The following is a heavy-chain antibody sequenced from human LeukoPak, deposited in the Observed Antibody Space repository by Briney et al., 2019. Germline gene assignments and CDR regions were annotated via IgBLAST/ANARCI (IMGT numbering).Heavy chain of an antibody. CDR2: IYYSGST. D-gene: IGHD4-23*01. J-gene: IGHJ4*02. CDR1: GGSISSSSYY. CDR3: ARDLHGGAPYFDY. V-gene: IGHV4-39*07. Sequence: SETLSLTCTVSGGSISSSSYYWGWIRQPPGKGLEWIGSIYYSGSTYYNPSLKSRVTISVDTSKNQFSLKLSSVTAADTAVYYCARDLHGGAPYFDYWGQGTLVTVSS.